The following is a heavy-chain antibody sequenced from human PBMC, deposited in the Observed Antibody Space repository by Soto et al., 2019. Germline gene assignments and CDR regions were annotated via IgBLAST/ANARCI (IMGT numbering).Heavy chain of an antibody. J-gene: IGHJ4*02. Sequence: GGSLRLSCAASGFTFSSYWMSWVRQAPGKGLEWVANIKQDGSEKYYVDSVKGRFTISRDNAKNSLYLQMNSLRAEDTAVYYCARDNYDYGDYASRYFDYWGQGTLVTVSS. V-gene: IGHV3-7*01. CDR1: GFTFSSYW. CDR3: ARDNYDYGDYASRYFDY. CDR2: IKQDGSEK. D-gene: IGHD4-17*01.